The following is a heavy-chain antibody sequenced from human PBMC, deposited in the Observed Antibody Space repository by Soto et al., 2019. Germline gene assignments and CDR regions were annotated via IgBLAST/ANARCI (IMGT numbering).Heavy chain of an antibody. CDR3: AKDTRPGIAVSDWFDP. CDR2: ISGSGGST. Sequence: PDVSNRHWNAASEFPISMDAMSWIRQKQGKGLEWVSAISGSGGSTYYADSVKGRFTISRDNSKNTLYLQMNSLRAEDTAVYYCAKDTRPGIAVSDWFDPWGQGTLVTVSS. D-gene: IGHD6-19*01. J-gene: IGHJ5*02. CDR1: EFPISMDA. V-gene: IGHV3-23*01.